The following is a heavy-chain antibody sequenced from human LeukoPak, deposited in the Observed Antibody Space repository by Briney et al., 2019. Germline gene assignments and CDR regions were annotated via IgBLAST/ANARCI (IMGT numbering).Heavy chain of an antibody. D-gene: IGHD4-17*01. J-gene: IGHJ4*02. Sequence: ASVKVSCKASGDTFTSYDISWVRQAPGQGLEWMGWISSYNGNTNYAQKLQGRVTKTTDTSTSTAYMELRSLRSDDTAVYYCARNPSTALDYWGQGTLVTVSS. CDR3: ARNPSTALDY. CDR1: GDTFTSYD. CDR2: ISSYNGNT. V-gene: IGHV1-18*01.